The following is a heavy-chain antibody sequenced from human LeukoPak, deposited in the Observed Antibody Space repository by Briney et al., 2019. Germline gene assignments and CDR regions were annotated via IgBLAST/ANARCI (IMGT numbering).Heavy chain of an antibody. CDR2: IIPILGIA. CDR3: ARDGVLLWFGESHDYYYGMDV. D-gene: IGHD3-10*01. V-gene: IGHV1-69*04. CDR1: GGTFSSYA. J-gene: IGHJ6*02. Sequence: SVKVSCKASGGTFSSYAISWVRQAPGQGLEWMGRIIPILGIANYAQKFQGRVTITADKSTSTAYMELSSLRSEDTAVYYCARDGVLLWFGESHDYYYGMDVWGQGTTVTVSS.